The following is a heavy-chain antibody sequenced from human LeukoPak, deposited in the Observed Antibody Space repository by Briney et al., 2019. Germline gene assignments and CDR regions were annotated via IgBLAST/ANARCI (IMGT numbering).Heavy chain of an antibody. CDR1: GYTLSEIS. Sequence: ASVKVSCKVSGYTLSEISMYWVRQAPGKGLEWMGGIDREDGQTIYAQKFQGRVTMTRDTSISTAYMELSRLRSDDTAVYYCASHVNIVATNPNYYFDYWGQGTLVTVSS. D-gene: IGHD5-12*01. CDR3: ASHVNIVATNPNYYFDY. V-gene: IGHV1-24*01. CDR2: IDREDGQT. J-gene: IGHJ4*02.